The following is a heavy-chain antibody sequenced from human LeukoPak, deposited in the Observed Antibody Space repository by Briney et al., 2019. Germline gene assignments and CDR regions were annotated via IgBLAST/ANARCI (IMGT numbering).Heavy chain of an antibody. V-gene: IGHV3-43*02. CDR1: GFTVSSNY. D-gene: IGHD6-19*01. CDR2: ISGDGGST. CDR3: ARESESSGWYDY. Sequence: GGSLRLSCAASGFTVSSNYMSWVRQAPGKGLEWVSLISGDGGSTFYADSVKGRFTISRDNSKNSLYLQMNSLRSDDTALYYCARESESSGWYDYWGQGTLVTVSS. J-gene: IGHJ4*02.